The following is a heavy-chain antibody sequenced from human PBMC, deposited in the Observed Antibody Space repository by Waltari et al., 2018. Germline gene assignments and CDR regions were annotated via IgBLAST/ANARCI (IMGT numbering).Heavy chain of an antibody. V-gene: IGHV4-34*02. Sequence: QVQLQQWGAGLLKPSETLSLTCAAHGASFSGYYWSWLRHSPGKGLEWIGEINLSGSTDYNPSLKSRVTVSIDTSRNEFSLNLSSVTAADTAVYYCARFGRVVEGVIITYFDYWGQGTVVTVSS. D-gene: IGHD3-10*01. CDR1: GASFSGYY. CDR2: INLSGST. CDR3: ARFGRVVEGVIITYFDY. J-gene: IGHJ4*02.